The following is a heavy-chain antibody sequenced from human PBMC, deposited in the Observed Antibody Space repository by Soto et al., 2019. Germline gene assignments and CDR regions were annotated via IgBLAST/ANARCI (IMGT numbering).Heavy chain of an antibody. V-gene: IGHV5-51*01. CDR1: GYRFTNYW. J-gene: IGHJ5*02. D-gene: IGHD4-17*01. CDR3: ARHEFYGDYSSNYFDP. CDR2: IYPSDSDT. Sequence: VESLKMSCTGSGYRFTNYWIALVLKMPGKGLEYMGIIYPSDSDTRYSPSFQGQVTISADKSISTAYLQWSSLKASDTAIYYCARHEFYGDYSSNYFDPWGQGTLVTVSS.